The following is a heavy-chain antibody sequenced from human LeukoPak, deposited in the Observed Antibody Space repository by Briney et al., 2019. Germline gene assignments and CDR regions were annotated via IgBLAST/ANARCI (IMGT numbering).Heavy chain of an antibody. CDR1: GYPFSNYD. CDR3: TKASLAFGTKYFDP. J-gene: IGHJ5*02. V-gene: IGHV1-8*01. D-gene: IGHD3-10*01. CDR2: MNPKSGNT. Sequence: ASVKVSCKASGYPFSNYDINWVRQAPGQGLEWMGWMNPKSGNTGYGQKFQGRVTMTRVTSITTAYMELRSLRSDDTAVYYCTKASLAFGTKYFDPWGQGTLVTVFS.